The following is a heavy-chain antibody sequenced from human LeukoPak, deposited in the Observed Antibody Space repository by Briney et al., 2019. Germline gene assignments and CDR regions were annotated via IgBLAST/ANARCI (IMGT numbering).Heavy chain of an antibody. CDR1: GFTFSSYT. Sequence: GGSLRLSCAASGFTFSSYTMNWVRQAPGKGLEWVSSISSSSSYIYYADSVKGRFTISRDNAKNSLYLQMNSLRAEDTAVYYCARVVGSSGWYLNYWGQGTLVTVSS. J-gene: IGHJ4*02. CDR2: ISSSSSYI. CDR3: ARVVGSSGWYLNY. D-gene: IGHD6-19*01. V-gene: IGHV3-21*01.